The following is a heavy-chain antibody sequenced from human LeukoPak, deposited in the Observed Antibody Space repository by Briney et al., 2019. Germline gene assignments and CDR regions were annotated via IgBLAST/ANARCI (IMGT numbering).Heavy chain of an antibody. J-gene: IGHJ4*02. V-gene: IGHV3-48*04. Sequence: GGSLRLSCAAPGFTFGSYSMNWVRQAPGKGLEWVSYISSSSSTIKYADSVKGRFTISRGNAKNSLYLQMNSLRAEDTAVYYCARDDGGYWGQGTLVTVSS. CDR1: GFTFGSYS. CDR3: ARDDGGY. CDR2: ISSSSSTI. D-gene: IGHD3-16*01.